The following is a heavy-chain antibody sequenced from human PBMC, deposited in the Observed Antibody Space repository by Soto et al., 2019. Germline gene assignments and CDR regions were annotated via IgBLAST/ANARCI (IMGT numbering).Heavy chain of an antibody. D-gene: IGHD6-13*01. CDR3: ARDGLAAAGTALDY. CDR2: IYSGGST. Sequence: GGSLRLSCAASGFTVSSNYMSWVRQAPGKGLEWVSVIYSGGSTYYADSVKGRFTISRDNSKNTLYLQMNSLRAEDTAVYYCARDGLAAAGTALDYWGQGTLVTVAS. CDR1: GFTVSSNY. V-gene: IGHV3-66*01. J-gene: IGHJ4*02.